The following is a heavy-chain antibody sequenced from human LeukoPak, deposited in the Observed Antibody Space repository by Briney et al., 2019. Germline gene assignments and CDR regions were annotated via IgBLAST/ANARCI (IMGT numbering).Heavy chain of an antibody. J-gene: IGHJ4*02. V-gene: IGHV4-4*09. CDR2: IYTSGST. CDR1: GGSISSYY. CDR3: ARTTRGLWFGG. Sequence: SETLSLTCTVSGGSISSYYWSWIRQPPGKGLEWIGYIYTSGSTNYNPSLKGRVTISVDTSKNQFSLKLSSVTAADTAVYYCARTTRGLWFGGWGQGTLVTVSS. D-gene: IGHD3-10*01.